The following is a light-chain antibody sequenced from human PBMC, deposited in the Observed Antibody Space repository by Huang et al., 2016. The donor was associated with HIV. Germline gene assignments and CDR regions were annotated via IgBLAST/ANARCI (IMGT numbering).Light chain of an antibody. V-gene: IGKV3-20*01. CDR1: QGVSSSY. CDR2: GSS. CDR3: QQYGNSPPRT. Sequence: EIVLTQSPGTLSLSPGERATLSCRASQGVSSSYLAWYQQQPGQAPRLLIYGSSSRATGIPDRFSGSGSGTDFTLTIISLEPEDSAVYYCQQYGNSPPRTFGQGTKVEIK. J-gene: IGKJ1*01.